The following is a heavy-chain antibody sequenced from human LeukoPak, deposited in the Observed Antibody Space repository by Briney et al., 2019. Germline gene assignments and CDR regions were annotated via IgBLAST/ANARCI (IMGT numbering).Heavy chain of an antibody. V-gene: IGHV1-2*02. Sequence: ASVKVSCKASGYAFTGYYMHWVRQAPGQGLEWMGWINPNSGGTNYAQKFQGRVTMTRDTSISTAYMELSRLRSDDTAVYYCASITIFGGPRPNFDYWGQGTLVTVSS. CDR1: GYAFTGYY. CDR2: INPNSGGT. J-gene: IGHJ4*02. D-gene: IGHD3-3*01. CDR3: ASITIFGGPRPNFDY.